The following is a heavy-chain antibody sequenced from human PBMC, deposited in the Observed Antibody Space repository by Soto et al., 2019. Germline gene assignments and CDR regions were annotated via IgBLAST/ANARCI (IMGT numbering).Heavy chain of an antibody. V-gene: IGHV4-34*01. Sequence: PSETLSLTCAVYGGSFSGYYWSWIRQPPGKGLEWIGEINHSGSTNYNPSLKSRVTISVDTSKNQFSLKLSSVTAADTAVYYCARGQGRGGYSYGYHYYFDYWGQGTLVTVSS. CDR2: INHSGST. CDR3: ARGQGRGGYSYGYHYYFDY. J-gene: IGHJ4*02. D-gene: IGHD5-18*01. CDR1: GGSFSGYY.